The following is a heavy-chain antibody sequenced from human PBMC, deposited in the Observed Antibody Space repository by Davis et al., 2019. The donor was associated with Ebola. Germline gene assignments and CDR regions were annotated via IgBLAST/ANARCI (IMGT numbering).Heavy chain of an antibody. CDR1: GYTFTSYG. CDR3: ARGRGEYSTLGGYYYMDV. Sequence: ASVKVSCKASGYTFTSYGISWVRQAPGQGLEWMGWISAYNGNTNYAQKLQGRVTMTTDTSTSTAYMELRSLRSDDTAVYYCARGRGEYSTLGGYYYMDVWGKGTTVTVSS. V-gene: IGHV1-18*04. CDR2: ISAYNGNT. D-gene: IGHD6-6*01. J-gene: IGHJ6*03.